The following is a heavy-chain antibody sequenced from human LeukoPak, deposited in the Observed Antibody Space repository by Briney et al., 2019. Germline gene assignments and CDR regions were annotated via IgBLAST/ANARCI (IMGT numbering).Heavy chain of an antibody. CDR1: GFTFSSYG. CDR3: ARAGRTSLYYYDSSGYYPAADY. Sequence: SLKLSCEASGFTFSSYGILLSHQAQDQGTQSWVLISYDGSNTYYADSVKGRFTISRDNSKNTLYLQMNSLRAEDTAVYYCARAGRTSLYYYDSSGYYPAADYWGQGTLVTVSS. D-gene: IGHD3-22*01. CDR2: ISYDGSNT. J-gene: IGHJ4*02. V-gene: IGHV3-30*01.